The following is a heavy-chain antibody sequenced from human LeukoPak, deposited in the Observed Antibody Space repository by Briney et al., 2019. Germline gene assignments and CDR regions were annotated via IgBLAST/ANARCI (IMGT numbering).Heavy chain of an antibody. V-gene: IGHV3-48*01. CDR3: AKVRSDSIVVVVAATLDY. J-gene: IGHJ4*02. D-gene: IGHD2-15*01. Sequence: AGALRLSRAGSRFAFSDYSMNWVRQAPGKGLEWVSYINRSDNTIHYVDSVKGRFTIPMHNAKNSLYLQMNSLRAEDTAVYYCAKVRSDSIVVVVAATLDYWGQGTLGTVSS. CDR2: INRSDNTI. CDR1: RFAFSDYS.